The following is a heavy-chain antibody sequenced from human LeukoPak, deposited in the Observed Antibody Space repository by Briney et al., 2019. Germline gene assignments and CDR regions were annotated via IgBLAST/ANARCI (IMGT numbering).Heavy chain of an antibody. D-gene: IGHD3-10*01. J-gene: IGHJ5*02. V-gene: IGHV4-34*01. CDR2: INHSGSS. CDR3: ARRITMVRWFDP. Sequence: SETLSLTCAVYGGSFSGYYWSWIRQPPGKGLEWIGEINHSGSSNYNPSLKSRVTISVDTSKNQFSLKLSSVTAADTAVYYCARRITMVRWFDPWGQGTLVTASS. CDR1: GGSFSGYY.